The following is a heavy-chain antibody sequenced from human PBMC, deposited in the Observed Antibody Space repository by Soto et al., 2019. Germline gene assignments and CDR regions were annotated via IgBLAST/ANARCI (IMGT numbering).Heavy chain of an antibody. CDR2: ISAYNGNT. CDR3: ARDGYGMDV. CDR1: GYTFTNYI. J-gene: IGHJ6*02. V-gene: IGHV1-18*04. Sequence: QVQLVQSGAEVKKPGASVTVACKASGYTFTNYILSWVRHAPGQRLEWMGWISAYNGNTNYAQNLQGRVTMTTDTVTSTAYMELTSLRSDDTAVYYCARDGYGMDVWGQGTTVTVSS.